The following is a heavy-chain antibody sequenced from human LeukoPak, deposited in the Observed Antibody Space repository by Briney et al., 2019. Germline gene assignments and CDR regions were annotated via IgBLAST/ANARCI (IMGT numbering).Heavy chain of an antibody. Sequence: GGSLRLSCAASGFTFSTFWMSWVRQAPGKGLEWVANIREDGSEKYYVDSVKGRFTISRDNAKNSLYLQMNSLRAEDTAVYYCARDRGVVGQFDPWGQGTLVTVSS. V-gene: IGHV3-7*04. J-gene: IGHJ5*02. CDR2: IREDGSEK. CDR1: GFTFSTFW. CDR3: ARDRGVVGQFDP. D-gene: IGHD2-15*01.